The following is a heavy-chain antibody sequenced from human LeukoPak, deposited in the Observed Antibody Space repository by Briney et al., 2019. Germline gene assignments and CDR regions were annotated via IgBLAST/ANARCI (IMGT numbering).Heavy chain of an antibody. CDR3: LGGWYVDY. CDR2: IKSKTDGGTT. CDR1: GFTFSNAC. D-gene: IGHD6-19*01. Sequence: GGSLRLSCAASGFTFSNACMSGVRQAPGKGLEWVGRIKSKTDGGTTDYAAPVKGRFTISRDDSKHTLYLQMNSLKTEDTAVYYCLGGWYVDYWGQGTLVTVSS. V-gene: IGHV3-15*01. J-gene: IGHJ4*02.